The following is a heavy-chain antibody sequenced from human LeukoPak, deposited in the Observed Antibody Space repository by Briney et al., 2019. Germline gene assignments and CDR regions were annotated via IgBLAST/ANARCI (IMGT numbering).Heavy chain of an antibody. D-gene: IGHD4-17*01. CDR1: GFTFSSYA. V-gene: IGHV3-23*01. J-gene: IGHJ5*02. Sequence: GGSLRLSCAASGFTFSSYAMSWVRQAPGKGLEWVSTISGSGGTTYYADSVKGRFTISGDNSKNTLYLQMNSLRAEDTAVYYCANPPTVTTIRFDPWGQGTLVTVSS. CDR3: ANPPTVTTIRFDP. CDR2: ISGSGGTT.